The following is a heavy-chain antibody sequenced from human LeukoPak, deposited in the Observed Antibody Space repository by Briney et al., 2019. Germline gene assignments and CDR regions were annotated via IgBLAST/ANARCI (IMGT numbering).Heavy chain of an antibody. CDR1: GGSISGSAYY. CDR2: IYYSGTT. J-gene: IGHJ5*02. Sequence: SETLSLTCTVPGGSISGSAYYWGWIRQPPGKGLEWIGNIYYSGTTYYSPSLKSRITISVDTSKNQFSLKLTSVTAADTAVYYCATNEGPWGQGTLVTVSS. CDR3: ATNEGP. D-gene: IGHD1-1*01. V-gene: IGHV4-39*01.